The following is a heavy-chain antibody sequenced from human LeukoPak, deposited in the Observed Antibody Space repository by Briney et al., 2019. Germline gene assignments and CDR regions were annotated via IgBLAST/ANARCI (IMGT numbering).Heavy chain of an antibody. D-gene: IGHD6-6*01. CDR1: GFTFSPYG. J-gene: IGHJ4*02. CDR2: IRDAGSNE. Sequence: GGSLRLSCAASGFTFSPYGMHWVRQAPGKGLEWVALIRDAGSNEYYADSVKGRFPISRDNSNNTLYLQMNSLRAEDTAVYYCARLLPSSHHFFDSWGQGTLVTVSS. V-gene: IGHV3-33*01. CDR3: ARLLPSSHHFFDS.